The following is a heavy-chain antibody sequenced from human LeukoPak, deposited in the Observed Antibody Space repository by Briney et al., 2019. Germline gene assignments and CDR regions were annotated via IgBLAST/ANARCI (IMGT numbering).Heavy chain of an antibody. Sequence: GGSLRLSCAASGFTFSSYAMSWVRQAPGKGLEWVAFIRYDGSNEYYADSMKGRFTISRDKSKNTLSLQMNGLRVEDTAVYYCAKVMPPGRIRFYSYYMDVWGKGTTVTVS. J-gene: IGHJ6*03. CDR1: GFTFSSYA. D-gene: IGHD2-15*01. CDR2: IRYDGSNE. V-gene: IGHV3-30*02. CDR3: AKVMPPGRIRFYSYYMDV.